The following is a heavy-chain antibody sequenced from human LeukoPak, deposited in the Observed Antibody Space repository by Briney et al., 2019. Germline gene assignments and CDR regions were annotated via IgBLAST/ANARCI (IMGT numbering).Heavy chain of an antibody. CDR3: ARLARIAVAGTLILGAFHI. CDR2: IDQGDAEI. J-gene: IGHJ3*02. V-gene: IGHV5-51*01. Sequence: LQISCQGSGSIFTTSWIGWVRQLPGKDWEWMGIIDQGDAEIRNSPSFEGHVTITADKSRSTAYLQWISLKASDTAMYYCARLARIAVAGTLILGAFHIWGGGTMVSV. CDR1: GSIFTTSW. D-gene: IGHD6-19*01.